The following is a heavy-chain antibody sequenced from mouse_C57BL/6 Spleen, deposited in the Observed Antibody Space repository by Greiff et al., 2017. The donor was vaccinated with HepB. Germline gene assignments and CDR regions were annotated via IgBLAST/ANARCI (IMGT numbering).Heavy chain of an antibody. CDR2: IYPGGGYT. V-gene: IGHV1-63*01. CDR1: GYTFTNYW. D-gene: IGHD1-1*01. CDR3: ERVNYYGSSSLYAMDY. Sequence: VMLVESGAELVRPGTSVKMSCKASGYTFTNYWIGWAKQRPGHGLEWIGDIYPGGGYTNYNEKFKGKATLTADKSSSTAYMQFSSLTSEDSAIYYCERVNYYGSSSLYAMDYWGQGTSVTVSS. J-gene: IGHJ4*01.